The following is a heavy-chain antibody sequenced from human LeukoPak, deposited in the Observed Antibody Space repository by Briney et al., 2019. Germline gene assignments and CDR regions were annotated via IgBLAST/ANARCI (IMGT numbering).Heavy chain of an antibody. CDR2: VSYDESNK. CDR3: AKGPGSYYYDSTGYFDY. D-gene: IGHD3-22*01. CDR1: GFTFSRYG. Sequence: PGRSLRLSCEASGFTFSRYGMHWVRQAPGKGLEWVTAVSYDESNKFYADSVRGRFTISRDNSKNTLYLQMNSLRAEDTAVYYCAKGPGSYYYDSTGYFDYWGRGTLVTVSS. V-gene: IGHV3-30*18. J-gene: IGHJ4*02.